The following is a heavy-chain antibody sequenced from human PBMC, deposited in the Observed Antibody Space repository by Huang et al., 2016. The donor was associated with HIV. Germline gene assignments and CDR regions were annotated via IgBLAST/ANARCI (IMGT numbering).Heavy chain of an antibody. Sequence: QIQLMQSGPELKQPGASVKVSCKASGYTFTSYGITWVRQAPGQGPGWMGWISDYSGDTEYAQKFQGRVTLTTDTSTNIAYMELRSLRSDETAKYYCARDPKYHRIGYYRQRRGIDIWGQGTMVIVSS. CDR1: GYTFTSYG. J-gene: IGHJ3*02. CDR3: ARDPKYHRIGYYRQRRGIDI. CDR2: ISDYSGDT. V-gene: IGHV1-18*01. D-gene: IGHD3-22*01.